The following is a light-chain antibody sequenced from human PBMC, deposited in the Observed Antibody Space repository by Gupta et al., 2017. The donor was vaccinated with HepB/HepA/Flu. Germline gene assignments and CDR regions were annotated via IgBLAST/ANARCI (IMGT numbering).Light chain of an antibody. CDR3: SSYTTRSTRV. J-gene: IGLJ1*01. CDR1: SSDIGAYNY. Sequence: QSALTQPASVSVFPGQSITISCTGTSSDIGAYNYVSWYQQHPGEAPRVIISDVSNRPSGISSRFSGSKSGNTASLTISGLQAEDEAEYYCSSYTTRSTRVFGSGTTVTVL. CDR2: DVS. V-gene: IGLV2-14*01.